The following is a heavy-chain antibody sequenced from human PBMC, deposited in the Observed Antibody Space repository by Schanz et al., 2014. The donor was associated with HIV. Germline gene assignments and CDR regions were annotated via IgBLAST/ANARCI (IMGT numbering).Heavy chain of an antibody. CDR3: ARGLKDYYYALDV. Sequence: QVQLVQSGTEVKRPGASVKVSCKASEYIFTDHSIQWVRQAPGHGLEWMGWFNPYSGGRIYAQQFQGRVVMTRDTSISTAYMELSGLTSDDTAVYYCARGLKDYYYALDVWGQGTTVIVSS. V-gene: IGHV1-2*02. D-gene: IGHD3-16*01. CDR2: FNPYSGGR. J-gene: IGHJ6*02. CDR1: EYIFTDHS.